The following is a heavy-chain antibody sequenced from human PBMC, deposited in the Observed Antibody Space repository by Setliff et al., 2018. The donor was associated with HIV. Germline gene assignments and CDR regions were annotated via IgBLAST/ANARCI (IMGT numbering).Heavy chain of an antibody. Sequence: PGESLKISCKAVDYTFTTYWIGWVRQMPGEGLAWMGIIYPDDSNIRYNPSFQSQVTISADKSITTAYLEIHNLKALDTATYYCARRDGRSMNAFQIWGPGTMVTVSS. CDR3: ARRDGRSMNAFQI. CDR1: DYTFTTYW. J-gene: IGHJ3*01. V-gene: IGHV5-51*01. CDR2: IYPDDSNI. D-gene: IGHD6-13*01.